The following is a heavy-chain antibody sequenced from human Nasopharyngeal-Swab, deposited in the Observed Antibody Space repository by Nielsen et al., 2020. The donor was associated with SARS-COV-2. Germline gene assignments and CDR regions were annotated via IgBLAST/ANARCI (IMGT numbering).Heavy chain of an antibody. Sequence: GESLKISCAASGFIFSSYGMHWVRQAPGKGLEWVAVISYDGSNKYYADSVKGRFTISRDNSKNTLYLQMNSLRAEDTAVYYCARGELLSNAFDIWGKGTIVTVSS. J-gene: IGHJ3*02. CDR3: ARGELLSNAFDI. CDR1: GFIFSSYG. D-gene: IGHD2-2*01. CDR2: ISYDGSNK. V-gene: IGHV3-30*19.